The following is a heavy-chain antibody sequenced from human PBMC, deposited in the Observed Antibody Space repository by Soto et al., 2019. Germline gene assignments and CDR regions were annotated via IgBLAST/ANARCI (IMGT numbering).Heavy chain of an antibody. CDR3: ARHIHLGYCSGGSCTKSYYGMDV. CDR2: IYPGDSDT. D-gene: IGHD2-15*01. V-gene: IGHV5-51*01. J-gene: IGHJ6*02. Sequence: GESLKISCKGSGYSFTSYWIGWVRQMPGKGLEWMGIIYPGDSDTRYSPSFQGQVTISADKSISTAYLQWSSLKASDTAMYYCARHIHLGYCSGGSCTKSYYGMDVWGQGTTVTVSS. CDR1: GYSFTSYW.